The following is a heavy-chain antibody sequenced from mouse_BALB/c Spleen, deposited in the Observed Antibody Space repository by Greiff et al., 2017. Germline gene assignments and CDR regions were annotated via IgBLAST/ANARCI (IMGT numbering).Heavy chain of an antibody. CDR3: ARSMDYGSCFAY. V-gene: IGHV1-54*03. CDR1: GYAFTNYL. Sequence: QVQLKQSGAELVRPGTSVKVSCKASGYAFTNYLIEWVKQRPGQGLEWIGVINPGSGGTNYNEKFKGKATLTADKSSSTAYMQLSSLTSDDSAVYFCARSMDYGSCFAYWGQGTLVTVSA. CDR2: INPGSGGT. J-gene: IGHJ3*01. D-gene: IGHD1-1*01.